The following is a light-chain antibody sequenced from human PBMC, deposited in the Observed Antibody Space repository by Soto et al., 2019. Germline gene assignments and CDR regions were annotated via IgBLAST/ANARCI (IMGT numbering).Light chain of an antibody. Sequence: QSAMTQPPSASGTPGQRVTISCSGSSSNIGSNSVTWYRQLPGPAPKLLIYSNNQRPSGVPDRFSGSKSGTSASLAISGLQSEDEAHYYCASWDDSLNGVVFGGGTKLTVL. CDR3: ASWDDSLNGVV. V-gene: IGLV1-44*01. CDR1: SSNIGSNS. CDR2: SNN. J-gene: IGLJ3*02.